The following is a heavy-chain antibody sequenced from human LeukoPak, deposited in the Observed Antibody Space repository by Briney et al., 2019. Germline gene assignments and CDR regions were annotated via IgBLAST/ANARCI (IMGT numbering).Heavy chain of an antibody. J-gene: IGHJ6*03. D-gene: IGHD4-11*01. Sequence: SETLSLTCAVSGYSISSGYYWGWIRQPPGKGLEWIGSIYHSGSTYYNPSLKSRVTISVDTSKNQFSLKLSPVTAADTAVYYCARERLQWRNYYYMDVWGKGTTVTVSS. CDR1: GYSISSGYY. CDR3: ARERLQWRNYYYMDV. V-gene: IGHV4-38-2*02. CDR2: IYHSGST.